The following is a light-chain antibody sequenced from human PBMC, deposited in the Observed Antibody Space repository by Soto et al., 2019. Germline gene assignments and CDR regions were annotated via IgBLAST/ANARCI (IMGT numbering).Light chain of an antibody. Sequence: DTVMTQSPATLSVSPGERATVSCTASQSLSSNLAWYQQKPGQAPRLLIIGASERVTGIPARFSGSGSGTEFTLSISNLQPDDFATYYCQHYNSYSRTFGQGTKVEI. J-gene: IGKJ1*01. CDR2: GAS. CDR1: QSLSSN. V-gene: IGKV3-15*01. CDR3: QHYNSYSRT.